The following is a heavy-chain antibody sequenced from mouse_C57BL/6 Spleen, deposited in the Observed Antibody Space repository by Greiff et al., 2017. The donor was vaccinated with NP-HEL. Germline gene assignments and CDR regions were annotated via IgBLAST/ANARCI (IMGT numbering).Heavy chain of an antibody. CDR3: ARADYGSSSGYFDV. CDR1: GYTFTDYY. Sequence: EVQLQQSGPELVKPGASVKISCKASGYTFTDYYMNWVKQSHGKSLEWIGDINPNNGGTSYNQKFKGKATLTVDKSSSTAYMELRSLTSEDSAVYYCARADYGSSSGYFDVWGTGTTVTVSS. J-gene: IGHJ1*03. CDR2: INPNNGGT. V-gene: IGHV1-26*01. D-gene: IGHD1-1*01.